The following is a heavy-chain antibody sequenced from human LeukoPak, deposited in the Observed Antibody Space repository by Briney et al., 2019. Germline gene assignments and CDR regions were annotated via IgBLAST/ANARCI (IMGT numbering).Heavy chain of an antibody. CDR1: GFTFSGFG. J-gene: IGHJ5*02. CDR2: IRSKANNYAT. D-gene: IGHD6-13*01. CDR3: TRQSGNSSWYNDWFDP. V-gene: IGHV3-73*01. Sequence: GGSLRLSCAASGFTFSGFGIHWVRQASGRGLEWVGRIRSKANNYATAFAASVKGRFTISRDDSKNTAYLQMNSLETEDTALYYCTRQSGNSSWYNDWFDPWGQGTLVTVSS.